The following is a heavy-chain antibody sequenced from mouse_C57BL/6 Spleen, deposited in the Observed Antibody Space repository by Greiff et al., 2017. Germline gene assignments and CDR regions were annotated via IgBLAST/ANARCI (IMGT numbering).Heavy chain of an antibody. CDR2: IDPSDSYT. J-gene: IGHJ2*01. Sequence: QVQLQQPGAELVKPGASVKLSCKASGYTFTSYWMQWVKQRPGQGLEWIGEIDPSDSYTNYNQKFKGKATLTVDTSSSTAYMQLSSLTSGNTAVYNSGIYYGNYGRLGYWGQGTTLTVSS. CDR3: GIYYGNYGRLGY. V-gene: IGHV1-50*01. CDR1: GYTFTSYW. D-gene: IGHD2-1*01.